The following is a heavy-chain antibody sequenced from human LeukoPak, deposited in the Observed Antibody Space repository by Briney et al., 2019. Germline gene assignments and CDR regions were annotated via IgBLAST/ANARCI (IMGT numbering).Heavy chain of an antibody. V-gene: IGHV1-18*01. Sequence: ASVKVSCKASGYTFTSYGISWVRQAPGQGLEWMGWISGDNGNTNYAQNLQGRVTMTTDTSTSTAYMELRSLRYDDTAVYYCARGPSEYSSSSDTLDVWGQGTMVTVSS. CDR2: ISGDNGNT. CDR3: ARGPSEYSSSSDTLDV. J-gene: IGHJ3*01. CDR1: GYTFTSYG. D-gene: IGHD6-6*01.